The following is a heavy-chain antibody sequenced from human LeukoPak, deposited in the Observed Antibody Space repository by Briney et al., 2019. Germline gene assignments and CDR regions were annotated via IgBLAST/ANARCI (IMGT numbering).Heavy chain of an antibody. Sequence: GGSLRLSCAASGFTVSSNYMSWVRQAPGKGLEWVSGINWNGGSTGYADSVKGRFTISRDNAKNSLYLQMNSLRAEDTALYHCARAAYDYVWGSYRTTTTLDYWGQGTLVTVSS. CDR2: INWNGGST. CDR3: ARAAYDYVWGSYRTTTTLDY. D-gene: IGHD3-16*02. CDR1: GFTVSSNY. V-gene: IGHV3-20*01. J-gene: IGHJ4*02.